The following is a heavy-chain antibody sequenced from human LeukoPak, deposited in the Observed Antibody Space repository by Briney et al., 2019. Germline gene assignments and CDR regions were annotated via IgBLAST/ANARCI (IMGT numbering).Heavy chain of an antibody. CDR2: LYIDGST. CDR3: ASLNYDSTGYHGPVDY. V-gene: IGHV3-66*01. CDR1: EFTVSDNY. J-gene: IGHJ4*02. Sequence: GGSLRLSCTASEFTVSDNYMSWVRQAPGKGLEWVSTLYIDGSTYYADAVKGRFTTSRDNFKNTLYLQMNRLRDEDTAVYYCASLNYDSTGYHGPVDYWGQGALVTVSS. D-gene: IGHD3-22*01.